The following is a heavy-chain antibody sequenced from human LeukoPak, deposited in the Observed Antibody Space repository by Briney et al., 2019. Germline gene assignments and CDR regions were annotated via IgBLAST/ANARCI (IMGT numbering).Heavy chain of an antibody. Sequence: GGSLRLSCEASGFTFTSYNMNWVRQAPGKGLGWVSSISSSSSYIYYAESVKGRFTISRDTAKNSLYLQMNSLRADDTAIYYCARVTLTGYYAFDYWGQGTLVTVSS. CDR3: ARVTLTGYYAFDY. CDR2: ISSSSSYI. J-gene: IGHJ4*02. CDR1: GFTFTSYN. D-gene: IGHD3-9*01. V-gene: IGHV3-21*01.